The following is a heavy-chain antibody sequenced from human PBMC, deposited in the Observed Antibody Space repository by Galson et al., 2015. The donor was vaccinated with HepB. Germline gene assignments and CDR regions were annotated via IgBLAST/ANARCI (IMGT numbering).Heavy chain of an antibody. CDR3: NRLGDLSGYSSR. D-gene: IGHD6-19*01. J-gene: IGHJ4*02. Sequence: SLRLSCAASGFTFSGSAIHWVRQASGKGPEWVGRIGSKANNYATSYVPSLKGRFTISRDDSKNMAYLHMESLKTEDTAVYYCNRLGDLSGYSSRWGQGTLVTVSS. V-gene: IGHV3-73*01. CDR2: IGSKANNYAT. CDR1: GFTFSGSA.